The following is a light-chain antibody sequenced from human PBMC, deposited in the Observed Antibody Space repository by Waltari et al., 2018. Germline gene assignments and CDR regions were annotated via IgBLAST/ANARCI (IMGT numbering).Light chain of an antibody. CDR1: SSDVGNYNL. J-gene: IGLJ2*01. CDR2: EGS. Sequence: QSALTQPASVSGSPGQSITISCTGTSSDVGNYNLVSWYQQHPDKAPQLIICEGSKRPSGVSNRFSGSKFGNTASLTISGLQAEDEADYYCCSYAAYSPVLFGGGTKVTVL. CDR3: CSYAAYSPVL. V-gene: IGLV2-23*01.